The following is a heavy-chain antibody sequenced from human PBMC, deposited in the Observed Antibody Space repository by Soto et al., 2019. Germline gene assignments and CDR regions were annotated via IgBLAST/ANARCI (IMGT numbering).Heavy chain of an antibody. Sequence: SETLSLTCAVSGGSISSSNWWSWVRQPPGKGLEWIGEIYHSGSTNYNPSLKSRVTISVDKSKNQFSLKLSSVTAADTAVYYCARFPPDYYDSSGYYFYSDYWGQGTLVTVSS. CDR3: ARFPPDYYDSSGYYFYSDY. J-gene: IGHJ4*02. CDR2: IYHSGST. V-gene: IGHV4-4*02. D-gene: IGHD3-22*01. CDR1: GGSISSSNW.